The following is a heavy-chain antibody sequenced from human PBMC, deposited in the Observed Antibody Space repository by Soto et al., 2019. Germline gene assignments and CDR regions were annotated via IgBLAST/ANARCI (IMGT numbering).Heavy chain of an antibody. Sequence: GASVKVSCKASGGTFSSYTISWVRQAPGQGLEWMGRIIPILGIANYARKFQGRVTITADKSTSTAYMELSSLRSEDTAVYYCARDLSEGGTSAVEARSAPQTGYWGQGTLVTVSS. CDR3: ARDLSEGGTSAVEARSAPQTGY. J-gene: IGHJ4*02. D-gene: IGHD2-2*01. CDR1: GGTFSSYT. CDR2: IIPILGIA. V-gene: IGHV1-69*04.